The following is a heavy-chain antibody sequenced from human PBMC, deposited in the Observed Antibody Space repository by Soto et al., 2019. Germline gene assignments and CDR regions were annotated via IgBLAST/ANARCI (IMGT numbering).Heavy chain of an antibody. V-gene: IGHV1-69*02. J-gene: IGHJ4*02. CDR1: GDTFSFYT. CDR3: ATSYGSGYRAFDY. Sequence: QVQLVQSGAEVKKPGSSVKVSCMASGDTFSFYTINWVRQAPGLGLEWMGRVNPILSMSNYAQKFQGRVTMTAHKSTSTAYMELRSLRSEDTAFYYCATSYGSGYRAFDYWGQGALVTVSS. CDR2: VNPILSMS. D-gene: IGHD3-10*01.